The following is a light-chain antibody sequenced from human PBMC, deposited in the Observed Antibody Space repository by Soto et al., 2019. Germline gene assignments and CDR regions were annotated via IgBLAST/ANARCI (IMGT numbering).Light chain of an antibody. CDR3: QQYYSYPQT. Sequence: DIQMTQSLSSLSASVGARVTIPCRASQSISSYLNWYQQKPGKAPKLLIYTASTLQSGVPSRFSGSGSGTDFTLTISCLQSEDFATYYCQQYYSYPQTFGQGTKVDTK. CDR1: QSISSY. V-gene: IGKV1-39*01. CDR2: TAS. J-gene: IGKJ1*01.